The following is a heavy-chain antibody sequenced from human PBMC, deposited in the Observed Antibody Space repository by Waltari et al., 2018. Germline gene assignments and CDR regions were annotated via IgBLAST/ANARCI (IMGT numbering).Heavy chain of an antibody. CDR1: GFTFDDYA. V-gene: IGHV3-9*01. CDR3: AREDWGDY. CDR2: ISWNSGSI. Sequence: EVQLVESGGGLVQPGRSLRLSCAASGFTFDDYAMHWVRQAPGKGLDWVSGISWNSGSIGYADSVKGRFTISRDNAKNSLYLQMNSLRAEDTAVYYCAREDWGDYWGQGTLVTVSS. D-gene: IGHD3-16*01. J-gene: IGHJ4*02.